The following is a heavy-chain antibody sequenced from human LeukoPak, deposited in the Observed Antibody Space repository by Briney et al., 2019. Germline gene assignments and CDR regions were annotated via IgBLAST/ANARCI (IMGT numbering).Heavy chain of an antibody. CDR1: GFTFSSYG. D-gene: IGHD3-22*01. CDR3: ARDPYYYDSSGYYDY. Sequence: GGSLRLSCAASGFTFSSYGMHWVRQAPGKGLEWVAVIWYDGSDKYYADSVKGRFTISRDNSKNTLYLQMNSLRAEDTAVYYCARDPYYYDSSGYYDYWGQGTLVTVSS. J-gene: IGHJ4*02. CDR2: IWYDGSDK. V-gene: IGHV3-33*01.